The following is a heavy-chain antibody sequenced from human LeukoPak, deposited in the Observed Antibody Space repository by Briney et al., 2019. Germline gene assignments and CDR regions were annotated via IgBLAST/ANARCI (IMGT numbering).Heavy chain of an antibody. CDR1: GGTFSSYA. V-gene: IGHV1-69*04. Sequence: GASVKVSCKASGGTFSSYAISWVRQAPGQGLEWMGRIIPILGIANYAQKFQGRVTITADKSTSTAYMELSSLRSEDTAVYYCARDFLKYYGDYPPYYFDYWGQGTLVTVSS. D-gene: IGHD4-17*01. CDR2: IIPILGIA. CDR3: ARDFLKYYGDYPPYYFDY. J-gene: IGHJ4*02.